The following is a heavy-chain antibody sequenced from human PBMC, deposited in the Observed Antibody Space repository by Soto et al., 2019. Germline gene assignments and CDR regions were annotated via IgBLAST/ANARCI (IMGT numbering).Heavy chain of an antibody. V-gene: IGHV3-73*01. CDR3: TRPNDY. J-gene: IGHJ4*02. CDR1: GFTFSGSA. CDR2: IRSKANSYAT. Sequence: FLRLSCAASGFTFSGSAMHWVRQASGKGLEWVGRIRSKANSYATAYAASVKGRFTISRDDSKNTAYLQMNSLKTEDTAVYYCTRPNDYWGQGTLVTVSS.